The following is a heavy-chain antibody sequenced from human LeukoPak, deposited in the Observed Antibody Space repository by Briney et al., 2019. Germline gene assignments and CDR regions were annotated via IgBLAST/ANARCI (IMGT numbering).Heavy chain of an antibody. CDR2: IGGRGGST. Sequence: PGGSLRLSCEASGFRFSDFTMTWVRQAPGKGPEWVSAIGGRGGSTYYADSVGGRFTISRDNSKDIVYLQTNSLKVEDTATYYCGKEGGAWGQGTKVTVSS. V-gene: IGHV3-23*01. CDR3: GKEGGA. CDR1: GFRFSDFT. D-gene: IGHD3-16*01. J-gene: IGHJ5*02.